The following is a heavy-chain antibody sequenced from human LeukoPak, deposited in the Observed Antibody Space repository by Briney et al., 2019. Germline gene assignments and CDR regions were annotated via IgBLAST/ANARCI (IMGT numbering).Heavy chain of an antibody. V-gene: IGHV4-39*07. J-gene: IGHJ3*02. CDR1: GGSISSSSYY. Sequence: PSETLSLTCTVSGGSISSSSYYWGWIRQPRGKGLEWIGSVYDSGRTYYNPSLKSRVTISLDTSKNQFSQKLSPVTAADTDVFYCASDSSSICSGYERNAFDIWGQGTMVTVSS. D-gene: IGHD5-12*01. CDR3: ASDSSSICSGYERNAFDI. CDR2: VYDSGRT.